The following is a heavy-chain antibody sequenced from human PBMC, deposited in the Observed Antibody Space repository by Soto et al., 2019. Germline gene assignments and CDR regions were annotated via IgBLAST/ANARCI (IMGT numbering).Heavy chain of an antibody. CDR1: GGTFSSYT. CDR3: ARDGLKYAFDI. V-gene: IGHV1-69*04. CDR2: IIPILGIA. D-gene: IGHD3-16*01. Sequence: ASVKVSCKASGGTFSSYTISWVRQAPGQGLEWMGRIIPILGIANYAQKFQGRVTITADKSTSTAYMELSSLRSEDTAVYYCARDGLKYAFDIWGQGTMVTVSS. J-gene: IGHJ3*02.